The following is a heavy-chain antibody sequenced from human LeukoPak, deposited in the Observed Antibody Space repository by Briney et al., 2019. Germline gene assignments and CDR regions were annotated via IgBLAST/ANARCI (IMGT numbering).Heavy chain of an antibody. V-gene: IGHV4-31*03. CDR1: GGSISSGGYY. D-gene: IGHD3-22*01. J-gene: IGHJ3*02. CDR3: ARDRPEVIGAFDI. Sequence: SETLSLTCTVSGGSISSGGYYWSWIRQHPGKGLEWIGYIYYSGSTYYNPSLESRVTISVDTSKNQFSLKLSSVTAADTAVYYCARDRPEVIGAFDIWGQGTMVTVSS. CDR2: IYYSGST.